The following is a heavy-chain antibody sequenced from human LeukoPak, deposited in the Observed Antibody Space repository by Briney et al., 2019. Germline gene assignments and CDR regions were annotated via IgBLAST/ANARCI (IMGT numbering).Heavy chain of an antibody. V-gene: IGHV4-34*01. CDR2: INHSGST. Sequence: SETLSLTCAVYGGSFSGYYWSWIRQPPGKGLEWIGEINHSGSTNYSPSLKSRVTISVDTSKNQFSLKLSSVTAAGTAVYYCASSVTSEFDYWGQGTLVTVSS. CDR1: GGSFSGYY. CDR3: ASSVTSEFDY. D-gene: IGHD4-17*01. J-gene: IGHJ4*02.